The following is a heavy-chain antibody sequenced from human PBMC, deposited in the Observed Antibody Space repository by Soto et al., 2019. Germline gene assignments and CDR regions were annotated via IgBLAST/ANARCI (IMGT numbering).Heavy chain of an antibody. J-gene: IGHJ4*02. Sequence: GGSLRLSCAASGLTFSRYAMIWMRQVPGRGLEWVSGLYGSGRGIHYSDSVKGRFTISRDNSAYSVYLQMNNLRVDDTAVYYCAKDAIAGDGVWLAHDWGQGTVVTVSS. CDR3: AKDAIAGDGVWLAHD. CDR2: LYGSGRGI. D-gene: IGHD5-12*01. V-gene: IGHV3-23*01. CDR1: GLTFSRYA.